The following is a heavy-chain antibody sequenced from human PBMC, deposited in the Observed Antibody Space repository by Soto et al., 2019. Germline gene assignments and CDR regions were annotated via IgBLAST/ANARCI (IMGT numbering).Heavy chain of an antibody. D-gene: IGHD1-1*01. CDR1: GFPFSTCA. CDR3: ASTPKATTGPSGY. Sequence: GGSLRLSCAASGFPFSTCAMHWVHQAPGKGLEWVAVISYDGANKFYTDSVKGRFTISRDNSKNTLYVQMNSLRPEDTAVYYCASTPKATTGPSGYRGQGTLVTVSS. J-gene: IGHJ4*02. CDR2: ISYDGANK. V-gene: IGHV3-30-3*01.